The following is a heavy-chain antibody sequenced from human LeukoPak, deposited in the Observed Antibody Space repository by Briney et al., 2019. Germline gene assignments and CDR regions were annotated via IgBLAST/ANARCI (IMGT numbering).Heavy chain of an antibody. CDR3: AKDMRYSSSWYGLYYFDY. D-gene: IGHD6-13*01. V-gene: IGHV3-9*01. Sequence: GGSLRLSCAASGFTFDDYAMHWVRQAPGKGLEWVSGISWNSGSIGYADSVKGRFTISRDNAKNSLYLQMNSLRAEDTALYYCAKDMRYSSSWYGLYYFDYWGQGTLVTVSS. J-gene: IGHJ4*02. CDR2: ISWNSGSI. CDR1: GFTFDDYA.